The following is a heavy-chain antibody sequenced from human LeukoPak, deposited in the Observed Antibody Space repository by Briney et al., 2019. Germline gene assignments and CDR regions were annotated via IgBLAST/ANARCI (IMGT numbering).Heavy chain of an antibody. D-gene: IGHD6-13*01. V-gene: IGHV4-4*07. CDR3: AISPAPGYSSSWGPYYFDY. CDR1: GGSISSYY. Sequence: SETLSLTCTVSGGSISSYYWSWIRQPAGKGLEWIGRIYTSGSTNYNPSLKSRVTISVDTSKNQFSLKLSSVTAADTAVYYCAISPAPGYSSSWGPYYFDYWGQGTLVTVSS. CDR2: IYTSGST. J-gene: IGHJ4*02.